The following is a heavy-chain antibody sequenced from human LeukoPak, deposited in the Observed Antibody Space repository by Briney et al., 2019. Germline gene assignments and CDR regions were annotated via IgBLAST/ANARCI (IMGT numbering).Heavy chain of an antibody. CDR1: GYTFTCYG. D-gene: IGHD3-22*01. Sequence: AAVKVSCKAAGYTFTCYGNSWVGQAHGQGIEWMGWISDYNGNANYAQKLKGRGRMTTDRDTSTVYMELRRQREDDTDVYDCESSADSSGYFLPENLDYWGQGTLVTVSS. V-gene: IGHV1-18*01. J-gene: IGHJ4*02. CDR3: ESSADSSGYFLPENLDY. CDR2: ISDYNGNA.